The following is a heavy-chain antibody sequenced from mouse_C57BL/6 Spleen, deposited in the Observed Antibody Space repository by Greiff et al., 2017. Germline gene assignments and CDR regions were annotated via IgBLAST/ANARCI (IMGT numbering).Heavy chain of an antibody. CDR1: GFNIKNTY. CDR2: IDPANGNT. Sequence: VQLKQSVAELVRPGASVKLSCTASGFNIKNTYMHWVKQRPEQGLEWIGRIDPANGNTKYAPKFQGKATIPADTSSNTAYLQLSSLTSEDTAIYYCAIIITTVVATDYYAMDYWGQGTSVTVSS. CDR3: AIIITTVVATDYYAMDY. V-gene: IGHV14-3*01. J-gene: IGHJ4*01. D-gene: IGHD1-1*01.